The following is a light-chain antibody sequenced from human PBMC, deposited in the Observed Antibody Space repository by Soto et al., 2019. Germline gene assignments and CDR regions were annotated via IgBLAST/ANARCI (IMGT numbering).Light chain of an antibody. Sequence: EILLTQSPGTLSLSPGERATLSCRASQSVSSTYLAWYQHKLGQAPRLLIYDVSSRATGIPDRFSGSGSATDFTLTISRLEPEDFAVYYCQQYGRSPTFGQGTRLEIK. CDR1: QSVSSTY. J-gene: IGKJ5*01. CDR3: QQYGRSPT. V-gene: IGKV3-20*01. CDR2: DVS.